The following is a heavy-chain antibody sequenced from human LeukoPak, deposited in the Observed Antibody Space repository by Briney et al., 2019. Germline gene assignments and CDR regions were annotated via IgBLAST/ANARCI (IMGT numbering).Heavy chain of an antibody. J-gene: IGHJ4*02. CDR1: GFTFSSYW. D-gene: IGHD3-10*01. CDR3: ARLVRGGNDLYGDYFFDY. V-gene: IGHV3-7*01. Sequence: GGSLRLSCAASGFTFSSYWMSWVRQAPGKGLEWVANIKQDGSEKYYVDSVKGRFTISRDNAKNSLYLQMNSLRAEDTAVYYCARLVRGGNDLYGDYFFDYWGQGTLVTVSS. CDR2: IKQDGSEK.